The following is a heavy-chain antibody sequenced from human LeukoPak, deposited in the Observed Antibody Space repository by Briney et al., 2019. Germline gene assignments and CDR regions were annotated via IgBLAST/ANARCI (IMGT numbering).Heavy chain of an antibody. D-gene: IGHD2-15*01. CDR3: AKLAGLVVVAATPYYYGMDV. CDR1: GFTFSPSG. J-gene: IGHJ6*02. V-gene: IGHV3-23*01. Sequence: GGSLRLSCAASGFTFSPSGMTWVRQAPGKGLEWVSTISTIASDTFYADSVKGRFTVSRDNSKNTLYLQMNSLRAEDTAVYYCAKLAGLVVVAATPYYYGMDVWGQGTTVTVSS. CDR2: ISTIASDT.